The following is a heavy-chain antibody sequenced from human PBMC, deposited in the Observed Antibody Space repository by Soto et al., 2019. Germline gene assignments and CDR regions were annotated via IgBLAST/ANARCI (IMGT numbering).Heavy chain of an antibody. D-gene: IGHD3-9*01. CDR2: IYYNGNT. J-gene: IGHJ4*02. CDR1: GGAINDHY. Sequence: QVQLQESGPGLVKPLETLSLTCTLSGGAINDHYWSFIRQPPGKGLEWIGYIYYNGNTNYNPSLESRVTISVDRSRNQFSLRLTSLTAADTAVYYCARVRTGYFDYWGRGALVTVSS. V-gene: IGHV4-59*11. CDR3: ARVRTGYFDY.